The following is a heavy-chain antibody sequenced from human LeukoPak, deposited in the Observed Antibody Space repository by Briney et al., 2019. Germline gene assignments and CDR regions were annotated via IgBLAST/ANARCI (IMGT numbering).Heavy chain of an antibody. D-gene: IGHD3-16*01. V-gene: IGHV4-4*07. CDR3: AKDEGEFTFDY. J-gene: IGHJ4*02. CDR2: LYSSGST. Sequence: SGTLSLTCSVSGGSISTYYWSWIRQPAGKGLEWIGRLYSSGSTNYNPSLKSRVTMSVDTSTNQFSLKLSSVTAADTAVYYCAKDEGEFTFDYWGQGTLVTVSS. CDR1: GGSISTYY.